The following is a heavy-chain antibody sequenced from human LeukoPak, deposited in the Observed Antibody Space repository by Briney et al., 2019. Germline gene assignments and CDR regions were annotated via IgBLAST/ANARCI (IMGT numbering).Heavy chain of an antibody. CDR1: GGSISSGGYY. Sequence: PSETLSLTCTVSGGSISSGGYYWSWIRQPPGKGLEWIGYIYYSGSTYYNPSLKSRVTISVDTSKNQFSLKLSSVTAADTAVYYCARDGYYYDSSGYYPSGPWGQGTLVTVSS. J-gene: IGHJ5*02. V-gene: IGHV4-30-4*08. CDR2: IYYSGST. D-gene: IGHD3-22*01. CDR3: ARDGYYYDSSGYYPSGP.